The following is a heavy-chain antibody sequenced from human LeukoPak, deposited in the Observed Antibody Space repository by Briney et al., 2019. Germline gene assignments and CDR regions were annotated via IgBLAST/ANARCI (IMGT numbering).Heavy chain of an antibody. CDR3: ARHAIPLPYYYDSSGYPRDAFDI. CDR2: IYYSGST. D-gene: IGHD3-22*01. CDR1: GGSISSSSYY. Sequence: SETLSLTCTVSGGSISSSSYYWGWIRQPPGKGLEWIGSIYYSGSTYYNPSLKSRVTISVDTSKNQFSLKLSSVTAADTAVYYCARHAIPLPYYYDSSGYPRDAFDIWGQGTMVTVSS. V-gene: IGHV4-39*01. J-gene: IGHJ3*02.